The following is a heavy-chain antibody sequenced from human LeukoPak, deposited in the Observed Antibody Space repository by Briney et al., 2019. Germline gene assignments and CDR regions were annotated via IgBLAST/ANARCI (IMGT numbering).Heavy chain of an antibody. CDR1: GGSFSGYY. D-gene: IGHD2-2*02. Sequence: SETLSLTCAVYGGSFSGYYWSWIRQPPGKGLEWIGEMNHSGSTNYNPSLKSRVTISVDTSKNQFSLKLSSVTAADTAVYYCARGRGYCSSTSCYTAGWFDPWGQGTLVTVSS. V-gene: IGHV4-34*01. J-gene: IGHJ5*02. CDR2: MNHSGST. CDR3: ARGRGYCSSTSCYTAGWFDP.